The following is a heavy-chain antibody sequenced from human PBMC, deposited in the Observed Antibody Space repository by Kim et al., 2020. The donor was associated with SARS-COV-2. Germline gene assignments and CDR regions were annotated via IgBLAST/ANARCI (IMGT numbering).Heavy chain of an antibody. CDR2: IYHSGSA. D-gene: IGHD6-13*01. J-gene: IGHJ4*01. CDR1: GGSISSYY. Sequence: SETLSLTCTVSGGSISSYYWSWIRQPPGKGLEWIGYIYHSGSADYNPPLKSRVTISADTSKNQFALRLSSVTPADTAVYYCARVGGRYIAALGPMDYWG. V-gene: IGHV4-59*13. CDR3: ARVGGRYIAALGPMDY.